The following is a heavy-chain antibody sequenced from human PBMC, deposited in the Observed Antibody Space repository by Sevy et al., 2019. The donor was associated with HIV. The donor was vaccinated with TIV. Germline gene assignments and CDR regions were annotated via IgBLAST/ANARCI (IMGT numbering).Heavy chain of an antibody. CDR1: GFTFSDYA. V-gene: IGHV3-30*04. CDR2: ISYHGRNQ. D-gene: IGHD6-6*01. J-gene: IGHJ4*02. Sequence: GGSLRLSCAASGFTFSDYAIHWVRQAPGKGLEWLAVISYHGRNQFYADSVRGRFTISRDDSKNTVYLQMNSLRPDDTAVYYCARKQFVLPFDYWGQGTLVTGSS. CDR3: ARKQFVLPFDY.